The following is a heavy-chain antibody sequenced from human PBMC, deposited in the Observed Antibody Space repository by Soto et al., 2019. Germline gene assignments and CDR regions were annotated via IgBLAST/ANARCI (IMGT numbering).Heavy chain of an antibody. CDR2: IKPDNGDT. V-gene: IGHV1-18*04. CDR1: GYPFSKYG. CDR3: ATSYVSGFDP. Sequence: QLKLVQSGAEGERPGASVRVSCKAYGYPFSKYGISWIRQAPGQGLEWMGWIKPDNGDTNYAQKFQGRVTMTADTSSKTAYMELRSLRSDDTAVYYCATSYVSGFDPWGQGTLVSVSS. J-gene: IGHJ5*02. D-gene: IGHD3-16*01.